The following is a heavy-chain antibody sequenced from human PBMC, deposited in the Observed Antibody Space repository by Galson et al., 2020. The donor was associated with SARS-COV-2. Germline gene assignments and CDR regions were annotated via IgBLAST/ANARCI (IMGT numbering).Heavy chain of an antibody. J-gene: IGHJ3*02. D-gene: IGHD6-13*01. V-gene: IGHV3-30*04. Sequence: GGSLRLSCAASGFTFSSYAMHWVRQAPGKGLEWVAVISYDGSNKYYADSVKGRFTISRDNSKNTLYLQMNSLRAEDTAVYYCARDSSSWYPLAFDIWGQGTIVTVSS. CDR3: ARDSSSWYPLAFDI. CDR1: GFTFSSYA. CDR2: ISYDGSNK.